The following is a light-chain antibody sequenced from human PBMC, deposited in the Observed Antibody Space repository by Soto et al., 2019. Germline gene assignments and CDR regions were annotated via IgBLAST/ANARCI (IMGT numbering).Light chain of an antibody. V-gene: IGKV1-5*01. J-gene: IGKJ1*01. Sequence: DIQLTQSPSTLSASVGDRATITCRASQSISSWLAWYQQKPGKAPKLLIYDASSLESGVPSRFSGSGSGTEFTLTISSLQPDDFAAYYCQQYDSSTWTFGQGTKVDIK. CDR2: DAS. CDR1: QSISSW. CDR3: QQYDSSTWT.